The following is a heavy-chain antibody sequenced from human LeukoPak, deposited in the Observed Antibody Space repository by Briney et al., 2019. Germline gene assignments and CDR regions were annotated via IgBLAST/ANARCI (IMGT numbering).Heavy chain of an antibody. CDR2: IHRSGST. CDR1: GGSIRSYY. Sequence: PSETLSLTCTVSGGSIRSYYWTWIRQPAGKGLEWIGRIHRSGSTIYNPSHKSRVTMSVDTSKNKFSLKLSSVTAADTAGYYCASLTSSYSLDPSGQGTLVTVSS. V-gene: IGHV4-4*07. CDR3: ASLTSSYSLDP. D-gene: IGHD6-6*01. J-gene: IGHJ5*02.